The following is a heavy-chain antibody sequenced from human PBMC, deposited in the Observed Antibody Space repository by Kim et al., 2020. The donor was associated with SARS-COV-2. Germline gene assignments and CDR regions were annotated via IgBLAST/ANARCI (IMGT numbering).Heavy chain of an antibody. CDR1: GYTFTSYG. D-gene: IGHD3-3*01. CDR3: ASTYYDFWSGYPDYYYGMDV. V-gene: IGHV1-18*01. Sequence: ASVKVSCKASGYTFTSYGISWVRQAPGQGLEWMGWISAYNGNTNYAQKLQGRVTMTTDTSTSTAYMELRSLRSDDTAVYYCASTYYDFWSGYPDYYYGMDVWGQGTTVTVSS. CDR2: ISAYNGNT. J-gene: IGHJ6*02.